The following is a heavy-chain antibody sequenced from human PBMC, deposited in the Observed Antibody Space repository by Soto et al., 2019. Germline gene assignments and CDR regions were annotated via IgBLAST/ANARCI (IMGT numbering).Heavy chain of an antibody. CDR2: IYYSGST. D-gene: IGHD3-9*01. Sequence: SETLSLTCTVSGGSISSYYWSWIRQPPGKGLEWIGYIYYSGSTNYNPSLKSRVTISVDTSKNQFSLKQSSVTAADTAVYYCARSSPGSGYPYYFDYWGQGTLVTVSS. V-gene: IGHV4-59*01. CDR3: ARSSPGSGYPYYFDY. CDR1: GGSISSYY. J-gene: IGHJ4*02.